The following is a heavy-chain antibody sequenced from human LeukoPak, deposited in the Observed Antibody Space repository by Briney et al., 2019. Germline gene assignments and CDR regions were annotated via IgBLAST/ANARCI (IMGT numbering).Heavy chain of an antibody. J-gene: IGHJ4*02. V-gene: IGHV3-23*01. D-gene: IGHD5-12*01. CDR3: AKADIGEYFDY. Sequence: GGSLRLSCAASGFTFSYYAMHWVRQAPGKGLEWVSAISGSGGSTYYADSVKGRFTISRDNSKDTLYLQMNSLRAEDTAVYYCAKADIGEYFDYWGQGTLVTVSS. CDR1: GFTFSYYA. CDR2: ISGSGGST.